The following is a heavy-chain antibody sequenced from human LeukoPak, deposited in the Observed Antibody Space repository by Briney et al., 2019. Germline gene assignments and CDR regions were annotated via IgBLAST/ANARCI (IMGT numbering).Heavy chain of an antibody. J-gene: IGHJ4*02. CDR2: LKQDGSQK. Sequence: GGSLRPSCAASGFTFTTYWMTWVRQAPGKGLEWVANLKQDGSQKYYVDSVKGRFTISRDNAKNSLYLQMDSLRAEDTAVYFCARSVSSVSWYFDYWGQGTLVTVSS. V-gene: IGHV3-7*03. CDR3: ARSVSSVSWYFDY. D-gene: IGHD6-13*01. CDR1: GFTFTTYW.